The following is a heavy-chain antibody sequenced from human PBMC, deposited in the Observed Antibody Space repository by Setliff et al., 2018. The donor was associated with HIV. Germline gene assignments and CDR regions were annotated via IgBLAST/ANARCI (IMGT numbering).Heavy chain of an antibody. CDR1: GGSISSYY. Sequence: SETLSLTCTVSGGSISSYYWSWIRQPPGKGLEWIGYIYTSGSVNYDPSLNSRVTISVDTSKNQFSLKVNSVTAADTAVYYCARVAMVRGVIPPDFDYYYYYMDVWGKGTTVTVSS. V-gene: IGHV4-4*09. CDR3: ARVAMVRGVIPPDFDYYYYYMDV. D-gene: IGHD3-10*01. J-gene: IGHJ6*03. CDR2: IYTSGSV.